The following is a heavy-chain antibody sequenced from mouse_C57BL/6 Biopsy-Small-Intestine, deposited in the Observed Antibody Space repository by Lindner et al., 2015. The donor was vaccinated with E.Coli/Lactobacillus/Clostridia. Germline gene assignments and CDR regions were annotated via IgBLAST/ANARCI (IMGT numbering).Heavy chain of an antibody. J-gene: IGHJ1*01. CDR3: AYGDHWYFDV. Sequence: VQLQESGPELVKPGASVKMSCKASGYTFTSYVMHWVKQKPGQGLEWIGYINPYNDGTQYNEKFKDKATLTSDKSSRTAYMELSSLTSEDSAVFYCAYGDHWYFDVWGAGTTVTVSS. CDR1: GYTFTSYV. V-gene: IGHV1-14*01. CDR2: INPYNDGT. D-gene: IGHD2-13*01.